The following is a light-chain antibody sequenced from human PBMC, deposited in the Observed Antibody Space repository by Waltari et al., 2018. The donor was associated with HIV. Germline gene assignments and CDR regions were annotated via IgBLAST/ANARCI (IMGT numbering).Light chain of an antibody. J-gene: IGLJ2*01. CDR3: QSYDSSNQDVV. V-gene: IGLV6-57*02. Sequence: NFMLTQPHSVSESPGKTVTISCTGSSGSIASNYVQWYQQRPGSAPTIVIYEDNQRPSGVPDRFSGSIDSSSNSASLTISGLKTEDEADYYCQSYDSSNQDVVFGGGTKLTVL. CDR1: SGSIASNY. CDR2: EDN.